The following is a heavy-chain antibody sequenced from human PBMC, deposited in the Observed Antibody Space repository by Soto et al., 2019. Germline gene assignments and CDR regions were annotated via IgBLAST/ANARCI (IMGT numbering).Heavy chain of an antibody. Sequence: SETLSLTCAVYGGSFSGYYWSWIRQPPGKGLEWIGEINHSGSTNYNPSLKSRVTISVDTSKNQFSLKLSSVTVADTAVYYCASQYSSGWYGRYYYYGMDVWGQGTTVTVSS. J-gene: IGHJ6*02. CDR2: INHSGST. D-gene: IGHD6-19*01. CDR1: GGSFSGYY. V-gene: IGHV4-34*01. CDR3: ASQYSSGWYGRYYYYGMDV.